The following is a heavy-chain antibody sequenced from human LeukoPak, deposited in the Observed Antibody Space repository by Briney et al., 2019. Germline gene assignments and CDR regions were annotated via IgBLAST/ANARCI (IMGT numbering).Heavy chain of an antibody. CDR3: ARDSFSSSWPYYYYYYYMDV. CDR2: ISSNGGST. V-gene: IGHV3-64*01. D-gene: IGHD6-13*01. CDR1: GFTFSSYA. J-gene: IGHJ6*03. Sequence: GGSLRLSCAASGFTFSSYAMHWVRQAPGKGLEYVSAISSNGGSTYYANSVKGRFTISRDNSKNTLYLQMGSLRAEDMAVYYCARDSFSSSWPYYYYYYYMDVWGKGATVTVSS.